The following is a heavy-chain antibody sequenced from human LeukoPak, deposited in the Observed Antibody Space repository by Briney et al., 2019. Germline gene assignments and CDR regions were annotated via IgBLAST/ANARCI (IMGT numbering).Heavy chain of an antibody. J-gene: IGHJ4*02. V-gene: IGHV3-23*01. Sequence: GGSLRLSCAASGFTFSSYGMHWVRQAPGKGLEWVSAISGSGGSTYYADSVKGRFTISRDNSKNTLYLQMNSLRAEDTAVYYCARLTLKGIAVAGTFFYWGQGTLVTVSS. CDR1: GFTFSSYG. CDR3: ARLTLKGIAVAGTFFY. CDR2: ISGSGGST. D-gene: IGHD6-19*01.